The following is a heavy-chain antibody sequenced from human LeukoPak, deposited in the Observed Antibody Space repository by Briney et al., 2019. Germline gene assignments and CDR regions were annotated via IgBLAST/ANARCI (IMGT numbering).Heavy chain of an antibody. CDR1: GFTVSSNY. V-gene: IGHV3-53*05. CDR3: AKVPGYCSSTSCYGTFDY. Sequence: GGSLRLSCAASGFTVSSNYMSWVRQAPGKGLEWVSVIYSGGSTYYADSVKGRFTISRGNSKNTLYLQMNSLRAEDTAVYYCAKVPGYCSSTSCYGTFDYWGQGTLVTVSS. J-gene: IGHJ4*02. D-gene: IGHD2-2*01. CDR2: IYSGGST.